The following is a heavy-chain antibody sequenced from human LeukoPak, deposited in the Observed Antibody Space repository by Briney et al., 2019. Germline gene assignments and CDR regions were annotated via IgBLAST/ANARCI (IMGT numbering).Heavy chain of an antibody. CDR1: GGSISSYY. Sequence: SEALSLTCTVSGGSISSYYWSWIRQPPGKGLEWIGYIYHSGSTNYNPSLKSRVTISVDTSKNQFSLKLTSVTAADTAVYYCARQRSEMATTDYFDYWGQGTLVTVSS. CDR3: ARQRSEMATTDYFDY. D-gene: IGHD5-24*01. V-gene: IGHV4-59*08. J-gene: IGHJ4*02. CDR2: IYHSGST.